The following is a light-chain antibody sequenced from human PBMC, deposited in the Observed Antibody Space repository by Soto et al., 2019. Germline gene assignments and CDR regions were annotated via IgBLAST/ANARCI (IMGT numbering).Light chain of an antibody. CDR1: HSLDYSDGNTY. Sequence: DVVMTQSPLSLPVTLGQPASISCRSTHSLDYSDGNTYLSWFQQRPGQSPRRLIYQISDRDSGVPDRFSGSGSDTDVTLKISRVEAEDVGVYYCMQGTHWPYTFGQGNKLEIK. V-gene: IGKV2-30*01. CDR2: QIS. J-gene: IGKJ2*01. CDR3: MQGTHWPYT.